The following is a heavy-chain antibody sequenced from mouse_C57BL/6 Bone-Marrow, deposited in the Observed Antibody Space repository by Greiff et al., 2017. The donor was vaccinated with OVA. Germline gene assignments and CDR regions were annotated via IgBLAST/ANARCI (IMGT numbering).Heavy chain of an antibody. CDR3: ARPYYDYDERFAY. D-gene: IGHD2-4*01. CDR1: GFTFSDYG. CDR2: ISSGSSTI. V-gene: IGHV5-17*01. J-gene: IGHJ3*01. Sequence: DVMLVESGGGLVKPGGSLKLSCAASGFTFSDYGMHWVRQAPEKGLEWVAYISSGSSTIYYADTVKGRFTISRDTAKTTLFLQMTSLRSEDTAMYYCARPYYDYDERFAYWGQGTLVTVSA.